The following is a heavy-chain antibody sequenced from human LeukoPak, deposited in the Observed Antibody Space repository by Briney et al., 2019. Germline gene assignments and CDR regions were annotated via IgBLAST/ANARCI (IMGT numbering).Heavy chain of an antibody. D-gene: IGHD1-1*01. CDR3: AKDRNRGTPRSFDY. J-gene: IGHJ4*02. CDR1: GFTFSSSA. V-gene: IGHV3-23*01. Sequence: GGSLRLSCVASGFTFSSSAMSWVRQAPGKGLEWVSTISSSGGSTYYADSVKGRFTISRDNSKNTLYLQMNSLRAEDTAVYYCAKDRNRGTPRSFDYWGQGTLVTVSS. CDR2: ISSSGGST.